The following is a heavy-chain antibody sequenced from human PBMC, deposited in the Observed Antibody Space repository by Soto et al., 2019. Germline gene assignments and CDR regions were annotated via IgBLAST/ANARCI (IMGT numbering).Heavy chain of an antibody. CDR1: GLTLSRLA. V-gene: IGHV3-30-3*01. J-gene: IGHJ6*02. CDR2: IGYDGSNR. CDR3: ARDPVNYYGSWTYGMDV. Sequence: QVQLVESGGGVVQPGRCLRLSSAASGLTLSRLAMPWVRRAPGKGLVWVAVIGYDGSNRDYADCVKGRFTISRDNSKNTLYRQMNSLRPEDTAVYYCARDPVNYYGSWTYGMDVWGQGNTVTVSS. D-gene: IGHD3-10*01.